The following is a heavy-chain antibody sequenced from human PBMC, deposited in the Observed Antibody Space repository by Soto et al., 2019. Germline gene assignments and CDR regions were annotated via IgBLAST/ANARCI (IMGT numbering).Heavy chain of an antibody. CDR2: IYYLGST. CDR1: GGSMSEYF. Sequence: SETLSLTCSVSGGSMSEYFWSWIRQSPGKGLEWIGYIYYLGSTDYNPSLKSRVTISVDTSKRQFSLRLTSVTAADTAVYYCARDWYDGSGSPYPAYWGPGTQVTVSS. CDR3: ARDWYDGSGSPYPAY. J-gene: IGHJ4*02. V-gene: IGHV4-59*01. D-gene: IGHD3-10*01.